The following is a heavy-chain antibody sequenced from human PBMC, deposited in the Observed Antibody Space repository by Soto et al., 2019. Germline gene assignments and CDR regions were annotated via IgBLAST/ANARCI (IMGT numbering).Heavy chain of an antibody. CDR1: GFTFSTYA. V-gene: IGHV3-23*01. Sequence: LRLSCTASGFTFSTYAMSWVRQAPGKGLEWVSGISGSGGSTLYADSVKGRFTISRDNSKNTLYLQMNSLRAEDTAVYYCAKVKASIVPTILIFDYWGQGSLVTVSS. J-gene: IGHJ4*02. D-gene: IGHD5-12*01. CDR3: AKVKASIVPTILIFDY. CDR2: ISGSGGST.